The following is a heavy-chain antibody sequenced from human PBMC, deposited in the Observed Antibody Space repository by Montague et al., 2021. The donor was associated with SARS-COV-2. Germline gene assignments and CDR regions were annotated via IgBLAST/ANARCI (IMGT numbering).Heavy chain of an antibody. Sequence: SETLSLTCTVSRDSIGSHNYFWAWIRQPPGKGLEWIGSVDYSGLTFYNPSLESRVTISVDTSKKQFSLKVNSVTAADTAVYYCATITLGYCTNGVCQPPDYWGQGTLVTVSS. D-gene: IGHD2-8*01. CDR3: ATITLGYCTNGVCQPPDY. CDR1: RDSIGSHNYF. V-gene: IGHV4-39*01. J-gene: IGHJ4*02. CDR2: VDYSGLT.